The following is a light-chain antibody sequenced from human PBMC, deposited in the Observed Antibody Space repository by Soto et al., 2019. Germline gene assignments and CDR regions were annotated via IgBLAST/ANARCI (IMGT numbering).Light chain of an antibody. CDR1: QSVTSSY. CDR3: PHYGSPPIT. J-gene: IGKJ5*01. CDR2: GAS. Sequence: EIVLTQSPGTLSLSPGDRATLSCRASQSVTSSYVAWYKQKPGQAPMLPIYGASSKATGIPDTVSGSGSWTDFSRTISRLATEDFEVYYCPHYGSPPITSGQKTRLDIK. V-gene: IGKV3-20*01.